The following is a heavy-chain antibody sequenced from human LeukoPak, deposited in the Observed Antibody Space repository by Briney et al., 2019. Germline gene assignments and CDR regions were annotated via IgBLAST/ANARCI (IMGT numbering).Heavy chain of an antibody. D-gene: IGHD5-18*01. V-gene: IGHV4-38-2*01. CDR1: GYSISSGYY. CDR3: ARSGYSYGYVDY. CDR2: IYHSGST. J-gene: IGHJ4*02. Sequence: SETLSLTCAVSGYSISSGYYWGWIRQPPGKGLEWIGSIYHSGSTYYNPSLKSRVTISVDTSKNQFSLKRSSVTAADTAVYYCARSGYSYGYVDYWGQGTLVTVSS.